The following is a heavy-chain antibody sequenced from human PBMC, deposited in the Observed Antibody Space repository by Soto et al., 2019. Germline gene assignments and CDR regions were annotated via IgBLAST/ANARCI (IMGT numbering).Heavy chain of an antibody. CDR3: AKDLHGSGWSFDQ. J-gene: IGHJ4*02. Sequence: GGSLRLSCSASGFTFSTEAMAWFRQAPWKGLEWVSALISSGESPDYADSVKGRFTISRDNSKNTLYLQMNSLRADDTAVYYCAKDLHGSGWSFDQWGQGTVVTVSS. V-gene: IGHV3-23*01. CDR1: GFTFSTEA. D-gene: IGHD6-19*01. CDR2: LISSGESP.